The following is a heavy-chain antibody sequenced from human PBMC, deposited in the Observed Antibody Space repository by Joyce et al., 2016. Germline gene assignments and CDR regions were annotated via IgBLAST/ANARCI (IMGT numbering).Heavy chain of an antibody. CDR3: ARIAGFGPYYFDH. V-gene: IGHV4-38-2*02. J-gene: IGHJ4*02. CDR1: GYSISSGHY. CDR2: FYHGGIT. Sequence: QVRLQESGPGLVKPSETLSLFCNVSGYSISSGHYWGWIRQPPGKGLEWIGNFYHGGITSYHPSLKSRVTISADTSNNQFSLRLNSVTAADTAVYYCARIAGFGPYYFDHWGRGILLTVSS. D-gene: IGHD2-15*01.